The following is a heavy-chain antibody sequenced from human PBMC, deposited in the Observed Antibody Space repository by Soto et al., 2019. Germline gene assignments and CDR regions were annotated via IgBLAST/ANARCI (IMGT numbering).Heavy chain of an antibody. CDR2: NSSGRSYT. V-gene: IGHV3-11*06. D-gene: IGHD6-6*01. CDR3: ARRESIRAYSSSSTHRDYDGMDV. Sequence: QVQLVESGGGLVKPGGSLRLSCAASGFAFSDYYMSWIRQAPGKGLEWVSYNSSGRSYTKDSDSVKGRFSVSRDNAKNSLYLQMNSLIAEDTALYCWARRESIRAYSSSSTHRDYDGMDVWGQGATVTVSS. CDR1: GFAFSDYY. J-gene: IGHJ6*02.